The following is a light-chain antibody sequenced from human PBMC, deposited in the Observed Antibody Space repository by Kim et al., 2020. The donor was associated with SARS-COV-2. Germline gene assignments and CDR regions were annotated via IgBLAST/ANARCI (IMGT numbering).Light chain of an antibody. J-gene: IGLJ2*01. Sequence: SYELTQPPSVSVSPGQTASITCSGDNVGDKYAYWYQQNPGQSPVLVIYQDTKRPSGIPERFSGSNSGNTATLTISGTQAMDEADYYCQAWDSSTHVVFGGGTQLTVL. CDR2: QDT. CDR1: NVGDKY. CDR3: QAWDSSTHVV. V-gene: IGLV3-1*01.